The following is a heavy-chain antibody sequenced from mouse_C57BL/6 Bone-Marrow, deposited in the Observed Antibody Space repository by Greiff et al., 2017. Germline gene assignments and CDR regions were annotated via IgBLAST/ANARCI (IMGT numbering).Heavy chain of an antibody. CDR1: GYTFTSYG. J-gene: IGHJ4*01. Sequence: QVQLQQSGAELARPGASVKLSCKASGYTFTSYGISWVKQRTGQGLEWIGEIYPRSGNTYYNEKFKGKATLTADKSSSTAYMELRSLTSEDSAVYFCARKGSYSNYGYAMDYWGQGTSVTVSS. CDR2: IYPRSGNT. D-gene: IGHD2-5*01. CDR3: ARKGSYSNYGYAMDY. V-gene: IGHV1-81*01.